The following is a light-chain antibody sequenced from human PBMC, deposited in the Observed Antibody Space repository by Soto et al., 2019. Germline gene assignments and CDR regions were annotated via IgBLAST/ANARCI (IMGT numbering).Light chain of an antibody. J-gene: IGKJ1*01. CDR1: QGISSY. CDR3: QQYYSYPHT. Sequence: AIRVTQSPSSFSASTGDRVTITCRASQGISSYLAWYQQKPGKAPKLLIYAASTLQSGVPSRLSGSGSGTAFTLTISCLQSEDFATYYCQQYYSYPHTFGHGTKVEIK. V-gene: IGKV1-8*01. CDR2: AAS.